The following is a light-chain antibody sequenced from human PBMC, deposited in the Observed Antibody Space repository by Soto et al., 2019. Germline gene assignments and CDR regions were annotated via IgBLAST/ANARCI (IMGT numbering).Light chain of an antibody. CDR2: DVS. CDR3: TSYTTPGTYV. CDR1: SSDLGDYND. Sequence: QSVLTQPASVSGSPGQSITISCTGASSDLGDYNDVSWYQQHPGKAPKLMIYDVSSRPSGVSDRFSGSKSGNTASLTISGLQAEDEADYYRTSYTTPGTYVFATGTKLTVL. V-gene: IGLV2-14*03. J-gene: IGLJ1*01.